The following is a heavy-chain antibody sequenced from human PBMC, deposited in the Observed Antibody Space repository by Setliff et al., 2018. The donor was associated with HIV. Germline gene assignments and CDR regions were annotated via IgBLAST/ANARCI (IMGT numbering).Heavy chain of an antibody. Sequence: GGSLRLSCVASGFTFSTYHMSWVRQARGKGLEWVSSVSTSSSEKYSVDSVKGRFTISRDNTKKSLYLQMNSLRAEDTAVYYCARDREDPYYYYGMDVWGQGTTVTVSS. CDR2: VSTSSSEK. CDR1: GFTFSTYH. V-gene: IGHV3-21*01. CDR3: ARDREDPYYYYGMDV. J-gene: IGHJ6*02.